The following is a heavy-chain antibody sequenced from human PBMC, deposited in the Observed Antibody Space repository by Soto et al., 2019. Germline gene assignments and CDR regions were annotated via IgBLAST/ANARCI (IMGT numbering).Heavy chain of an antibody. J-gene: IGHJ4*02. Sequence: GGSLRLSCAASGFTVSSNYMSWVRQAPGKGLEWVSVIYSAGSIYYADSVKSRFTISRDNSKNTVYLEMNSLRAEDTAVYYCARDYRSYGPFDYWGQGTLVTVSS. V-gene: IGHV3-66*01. CDR2: IYSAGSI. CDR3: ARDYRSYGPFDY. CDR1: GFTVSSNY. D-gene: IGHD5-18*01.